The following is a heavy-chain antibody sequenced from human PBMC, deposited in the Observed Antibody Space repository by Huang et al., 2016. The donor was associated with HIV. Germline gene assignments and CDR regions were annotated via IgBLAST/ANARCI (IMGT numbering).Heavy chain of an antibody. CDR3: ARGFNYYASDNLGVYYFDS. J-gene: IGHJ4*02. CDR1: GGAFRGSS. Sequence: QVQLKQWGAGLLKPSETPSLTCAVYGGAFRGSSWTWIRQFPEKGLEWIGDINHNGKIIYNPSLSARVTISTDTSKNHFSLHLTSVTAADTALYDWARGFNYYASDNLGVYYFDSWGLGTLVTVSP. CDR2: INHNGKI. D-gene: IGHD3-10*01. V-gene: IGHV4-34*02.